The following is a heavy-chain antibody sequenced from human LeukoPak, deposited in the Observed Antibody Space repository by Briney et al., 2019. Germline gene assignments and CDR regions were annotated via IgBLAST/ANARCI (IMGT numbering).Heavy chain of an antibody. CDR1: GFTFSNYN. CDR2: ISGSGGST. J-gene: IGHJ4*02. Sequence: GGSLRLSCAASGFTFSNYNMNWVRQAPGKGLEWVSAISGSGGSTYYADSVKGRFTISRDNSKNTLYLQMNSLRAEDTAVYYCAKNSSGRGIFDYWGQGTLVTVSS. CDR3: AKNSSGRGIFDY. D-gene: IGHD6-19*01. V-gene: IGHV3-23*01.